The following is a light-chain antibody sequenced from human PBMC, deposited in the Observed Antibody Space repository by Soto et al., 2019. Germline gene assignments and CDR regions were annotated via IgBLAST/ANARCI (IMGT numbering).Light chain of an antibody. V-gene: IGKV3-11*01. CDR3: QQRSNWPYT. CDR2: DAS. CDR1: QSVSSY. Sequence: EIVLTQSPATLSLSPGERATLSCRASQSVSSYLAWYQQKPGHAPRLLIYDASSRATGFPARFSGSGSGTDFTLTISSLEPEDFAVYYCQQRSNWPYTFGQGTKLEIK. J-gene: IGKJ2*01.